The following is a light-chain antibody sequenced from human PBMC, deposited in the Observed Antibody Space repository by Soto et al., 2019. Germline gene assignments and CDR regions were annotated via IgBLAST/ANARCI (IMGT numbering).Light chain of an antibody. CDR1: SSDVGGYNY. CDR2: AVT. V-gene: IGLV2-14*01. CDR3: SSYTSSAVV. Sequence: QSALTRPASVSGSPGQSITISCTGTSSDVGGYNYVSWYQQHPGKAPKLMIYAVTDRPSGVSSRFSGSKSGNTASLTISGLQAEDEADYYCSSYTSSAVVFGGGTKLTVL. J-gene: IGLJ2*01.